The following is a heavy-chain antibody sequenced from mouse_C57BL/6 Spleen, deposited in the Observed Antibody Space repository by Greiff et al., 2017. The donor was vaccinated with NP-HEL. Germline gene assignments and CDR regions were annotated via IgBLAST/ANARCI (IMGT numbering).Heavy chain of an antibody. J-gene: IGHJ3*01. V-gene: IGHV2-4*01. CDR1: GFSLTSYG. CDR3: ANYDYGFAY. D-gene: IGHD2-4*01. Sequence: VHLVESGPCLVQPSQSLSITCTVSGFSLTSYGVHWVRQPPGKGLEWLGVIWSGGSTDYNAAFISRLSISKDNSKSQVFFKMNSLQADDTAIYYCANYDYGFAYWGQGTLVTVSA. CDR2: IWSGGST.